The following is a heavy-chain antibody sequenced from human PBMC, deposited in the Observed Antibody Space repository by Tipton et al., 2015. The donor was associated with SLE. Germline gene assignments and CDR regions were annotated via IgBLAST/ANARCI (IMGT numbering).Heavy chain of an antibody. J-gene: IGHJ5*02. V-gene: IGHV4-61*02. D-gene: IGHD3-16*01. CDR3: ARVQAYEGFDP. CDR2: IYTSGST. Sequence: TLSLTCTVSGDSISSGSYYWSWIRQPAGKGLEWIGRIYTSGSTNYNPSLKSRVTISVDTSKNQFSLKLSSVTAADTAVYYCARVQAYEGFDPWGQGTLVTVSS. CDR1: GDSISSGSYY.